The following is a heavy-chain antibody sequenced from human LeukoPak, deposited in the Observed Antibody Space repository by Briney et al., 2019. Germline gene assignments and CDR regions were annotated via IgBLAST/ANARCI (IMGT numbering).Heavy chain of an antibody. J-gene: IGHJ4*02. CDR2: INWNGGST. D-gene: IGHD5-24*01. CDR3: ARDYKYAFDN. Sequence: PGGSLRLSCAASGFTFDDYGMSWARQVPGKGLEWVSDINWNGGSTGYADSVKGRFTISRDNAKNSLYLQMNSLRVEDTAVYYCARDYKYAFDNWGQGTLVTVSS. V-gene: IGHV3-20*04. CDR1: GFTFDDYG.